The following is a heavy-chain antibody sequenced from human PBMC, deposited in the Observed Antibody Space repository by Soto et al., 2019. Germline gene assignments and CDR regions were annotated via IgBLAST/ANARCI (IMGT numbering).Heavy chain of an antibody. CDR1: GGSISSYY. D-gene: IGHD1-26*01. J-gene: IGHJ4*02. CDR3: ARGELLVPYYFDY. CDR2: IYYSGST. V-gene: IGHV4-59*01. Sequence: PSETLSLTXTVSGGSISSYYWSWIRQPPGKGLEWIGYIYYSGSTNYNPSLKSRVTISVDTSKNQFSLKLSSVTAADTAVYYCARGELLVPYYFDYWGQGTLVTVS.